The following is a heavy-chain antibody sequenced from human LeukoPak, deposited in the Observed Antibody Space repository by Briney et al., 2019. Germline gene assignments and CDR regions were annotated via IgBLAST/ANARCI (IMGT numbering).Heavy chain of an antibody. Sequence: SETLSLTCTVSGGSISSYYWSWIRQPPGKGLEWIGYIYTSGSTNYNPSLKSRVTISVDTSKNQFSLKLSSVTAADTAVYYCARHRAGFYSTDGFDYWGQGTLVTVSS. J-gene: IGHJ4*02. CDR2: IYTSGST. V-gene: IGHV4-4*09. CDR1: GGSISSYY. CDR3: ARHRAGFYSTDGFDY. D-gene: IGHD4-11*01.